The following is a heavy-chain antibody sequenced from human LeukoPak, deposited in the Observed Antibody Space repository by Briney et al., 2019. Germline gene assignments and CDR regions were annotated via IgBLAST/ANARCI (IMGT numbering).Heavy chain of an antibody. D-gene: IGHD2-21*01. CDR3: ARYCGGDCYGMDV. CDR1: GFAFSDSW. J-gene: IGHJ6*02. Sequence: GGSLRLSCAASGFAFSDSWMTWIRQAPGKGLERVAFIKGDGSAKKYVDSVKGRFTISRDNAKNSLFLQMNSLRAEDTAVYYCARYCGGDCYGMDVWGQGTTVTVSS. CDR2: IKGDGSAK. V-gene: IGHV3-7*01.